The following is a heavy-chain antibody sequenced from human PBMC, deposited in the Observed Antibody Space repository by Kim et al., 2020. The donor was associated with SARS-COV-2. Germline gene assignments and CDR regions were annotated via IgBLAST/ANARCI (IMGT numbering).Heavy chain of an antibody. J-gene: IGHJ4*02. V-gene: IGHV3-7*01. Sequence: GRYQYYVDPVKGRLNISRDNAKNSLYLQMNSLRDEDPAVYFCARGGPDWGQGTLVTVSS. CDR3: ARGGPD. D-gene: IGHD3-16*01. CDR2: GRYQ.